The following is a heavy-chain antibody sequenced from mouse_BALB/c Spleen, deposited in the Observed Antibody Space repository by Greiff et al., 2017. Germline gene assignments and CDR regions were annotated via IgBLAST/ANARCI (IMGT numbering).Heavy chain of an antibody. Sequence: DVQLVESGPGLVKPSQSLSLTCTVTGYSITSDYAWNWIRQFPGNKLEWMGYISYSGSTSYNPSLKSRISITRDTSKNQFFLQLNSVTTEDTATYYCASSFITTAVLYYFDYWGQGTTLTVSS. CDR1: GYSITSDYA. CDR3: ASSFITTAVLYYFDY. V-gene: IGHV3-2*02. J-gene: IGHJ2*01. D-gene: IGHD1-2*01. CDR2: ISYSGST.